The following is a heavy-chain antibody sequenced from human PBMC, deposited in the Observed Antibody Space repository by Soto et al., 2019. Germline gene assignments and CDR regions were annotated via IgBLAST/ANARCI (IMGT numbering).Heavy chain of an antibody. V-gene: IGHV5-10-1*01. J-gene: IGHJ6*02. CDR2: IDPSDSYT. CDR1: GYSFTSYW. Sequence: GESLKISCKGSGYSFTSYWISWVRQMPGKGLEWMGRIDPSDSYTNYSPSFQGHVTISADKSISTAYLQWSSLKASDTAMYYCARQGMVEALGQEYYYYYGMDVWGQGTTVTVSS. CDR3: ARQGMVEALGQEYYYYYGMDV. D-gene: IGHD2-15*01.